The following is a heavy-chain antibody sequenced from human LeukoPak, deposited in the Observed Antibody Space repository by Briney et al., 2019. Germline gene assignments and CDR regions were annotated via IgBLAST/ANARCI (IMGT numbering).Heavy chain of an antibody. V-gene: IGHV3-53*01. CDR2: LYRGGDT. CDR1: GFTVSGTY. CDR3: ARDEDGSGSFDF. Sequence: GGSLRLSCAASGFTVSGTYMSWVRQAPGKGLEWVSVLYRGGDTYYADSVKGRSTISRDNSKNTLYLQMNSLRAEDTAVYYCARDEDGSGSFDFWGQGTLVTVSS. J-gene: IGHJ4*02. D-gene: IGHD3-10*01.